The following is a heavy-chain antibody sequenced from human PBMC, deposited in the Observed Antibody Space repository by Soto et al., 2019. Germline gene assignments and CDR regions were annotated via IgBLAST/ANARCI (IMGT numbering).Heavy chain of an antibody. D-gene: IGHD3-3*01. Sequence: PGGSLRLSCAASGFTFSSYAMHWVRQTPGKGLERVAVISYDGSNKYYADSVKGRFTISRDHSKSTLYLQMNSLRAEDTDVYYCANRYFGSDFWSGYYSDAFDIWGQETMVTVSS. CDR2: ISYDGSNK. CDR3: ANRYFGSDFWSGYYSDAFDI. J-gene: IGHJ3*02. V-gene: IGHV3-30-3*01. CDR1: GFTFSSYA.